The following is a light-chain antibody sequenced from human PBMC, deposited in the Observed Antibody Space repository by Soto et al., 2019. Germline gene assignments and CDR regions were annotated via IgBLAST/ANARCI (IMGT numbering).Light chain of an antibody. V-gene: IGKV1-6*01. CDR2: EAS. J-gene: IGKJ1*01. Sequence: AILMTQSPSSLSASVGDRVTVTCRASQGIRNDLAWYQRKPGKAPKLLIYEASTLQSGVPSRFSGSYSGTVFTLTIGSLQPEDFVTYYCLQDFNYPRTFGQGTKVEIK. CDR3: LQDFNYPRT. CDR1: QGIRND.